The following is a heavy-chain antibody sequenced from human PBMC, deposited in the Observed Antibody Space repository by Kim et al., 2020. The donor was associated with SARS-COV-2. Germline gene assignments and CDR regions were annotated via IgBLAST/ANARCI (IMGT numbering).Heavy chain of an antibody. V-gene: IGHV3-74*01. CDR1: GFSFSAYW. D-gene: IGHD2-2*01. CDR3: ARENNYALTFDP. J-gene: IGHJ5*02. Sequence: GGSLRLSCSASGFSFSAYWMHWVRRTPGKTLMWVSRISGDEGSANYADFVEGRFIISRDNAKNTLYLQMNSLRAEDTATYYYARENNYALTFDPRDQGTLVTVSS. CDR2: ISGDEGSA.